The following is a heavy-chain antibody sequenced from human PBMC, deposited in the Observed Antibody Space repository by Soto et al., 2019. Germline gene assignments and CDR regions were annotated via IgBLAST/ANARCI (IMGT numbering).Heavy chain of an antibody. V-gene: IGHV4-34*01. J-gene: IGHJ6*04. CDR3: ARITGYCSSTSCRTRDV. D-gene: IGHD2-2*01. CDR2: INHSGST. Sequence: PSETLSLTCAVYGGSFSGYYWSWIRQPPGKGLEWIGEINHSGSTNYNPSLKSRVTISVDTSKNQFSLKLSSVTAADTAVYYCARITGYCSSTSCRTRDVWGKGTRVTVSS. CDR1: GGSFSGYY.